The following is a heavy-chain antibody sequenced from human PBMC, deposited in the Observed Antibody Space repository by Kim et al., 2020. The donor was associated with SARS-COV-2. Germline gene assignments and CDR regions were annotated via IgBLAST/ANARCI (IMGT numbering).Heavy chain of an antibody. Sequence: GTTNAKKLHGRVTMTRDTSISTAYMGLSSLRSDDTAVYYCARGLDYWGQGTLVTVSS. CDR3: ARGLDY. J-gene: IGHJ4*02. CDR2: GT. V-gene: IGHV1-2*02.